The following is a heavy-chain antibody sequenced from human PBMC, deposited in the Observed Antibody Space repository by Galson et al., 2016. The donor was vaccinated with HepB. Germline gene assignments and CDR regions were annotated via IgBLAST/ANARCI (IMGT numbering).Heavy chain of an antibody. J-gene: IGHJ4*02. CDR2: ISAYNGNT. CDR3: ARDWLVAVFDS. CDR1: GYTFASYG. V-gene: IGHV1-18*01. D-gene: IGHD6-19*01. Sequence: SVKVSCKASGYTFASYGIRWVRQAPGQGLEWMGWISAYNGNTNYAQKLQGRVTMTTDTSTSTAYMELRSLRSDDTAVYYCARDWLVAVFDSWGQGTLVTVSS.